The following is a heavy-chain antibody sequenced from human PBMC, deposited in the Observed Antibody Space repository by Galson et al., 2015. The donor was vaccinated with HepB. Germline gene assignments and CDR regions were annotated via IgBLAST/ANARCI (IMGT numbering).Heavy chain of an antibody. CDR3: AKVGVEMATIGAFDI. Sequence: SLRLSCAASGFTFSSYGMHWVRQAPGKGLEWVAVISYDGSNKYYADSVKGRFAISRDNSKNTLYLQMNSLRAEDTAVYYCAKVGVEMATIGAFDIWAKGQWSPSLQ. D-gene: IGHD5-24*01. J-gene: IGHJ3*02. CDR1: GFTFSSYG. CDR2: ISYDGSNK. V-gene: IGHV3-30*18.